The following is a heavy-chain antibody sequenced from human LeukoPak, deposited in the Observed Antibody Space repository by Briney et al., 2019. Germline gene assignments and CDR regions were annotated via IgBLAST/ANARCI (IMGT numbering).Heavy chain of an antibody. CDR1: RFIFSTYT. CDR2: VSSSSRFI. V-gene: IGHV3-21*01. D-gene: IGHD5-12*01. J-gene: IGHJ4*02. Sequence: GGSLSLSCVTSRFIFSTYTMHWVRQAPGKGLEWVSSVSSSSRFIYYAESMKGRFTISRDDAKSSVFLQMDRLRGEDTAVYYCARDGYDGAYYFDNWGQGTLVTVSS. CDR3: ARDGYDGAYYFDN.